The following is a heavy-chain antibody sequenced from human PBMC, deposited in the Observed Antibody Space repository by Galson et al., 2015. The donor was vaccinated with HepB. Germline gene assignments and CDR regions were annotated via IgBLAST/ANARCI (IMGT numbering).Heavy chain of an antibody. CDR3: ARNRVVVPFGDWFDS. Sequence: SLRLSCAASGFTFSSYGMHWVRQAPGKGLEWVAVISYDGSNKYYADSVKGRFTISRDNAKNSLYLQMNNLRAEDTAVYYCARNRVVVPFGDWFDSWGQGTLVTVSS. CDR2: ISYDGSNK. J-gene: IGHJ5*01. D-gene: IGHD2-2*01. CDR1: GFTFSSYG. V-gene: IGHV3-30*03.